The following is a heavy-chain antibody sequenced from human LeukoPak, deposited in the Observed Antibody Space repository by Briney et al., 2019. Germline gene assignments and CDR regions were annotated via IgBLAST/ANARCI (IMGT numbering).Heavy chain of an antibody. Sequence: PGGSLRLSCAASGFTFSSYAMSWVRQAPGKGLEWVSAISGSGGNTYYADSVKGRFTISRDNSKNTLYPQMNSLRAEDTAVYYCAKDLGYYDSSGYQTGFDYWGQGTLVTVSS. CDR1: GFTFSSYA. CDR3: AKDLGYYDSSGYQTGFDY. J-gene: IGHJ4*02. V-gene: IGHV3-23*01. D-gene: IGHD3-22*01. CDR2: ISGSGGNT.